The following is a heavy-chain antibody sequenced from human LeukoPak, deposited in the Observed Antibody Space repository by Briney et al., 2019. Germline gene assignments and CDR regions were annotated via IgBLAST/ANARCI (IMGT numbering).Heavy chain of an antibody. CDR3: ARGSYYYDSRGYNELFDY. CDR1: GFTFSSYA. CDR2: ISYDGSNK. Sequence: GGSLRLSCAASGFTFSSYAMHWVRQDPGKGLEWVAVISYDGSNKYYADSVKGRFTISRDNSKNTLYLQMNSLRAEDTAVYYCARGSYYYDSRGYNELFDYWGQGTLVTVSS. J-gene: IGHJ4*02. V-gene: IGHV3-30-3*01. D-gene: IGHD3-22*01.